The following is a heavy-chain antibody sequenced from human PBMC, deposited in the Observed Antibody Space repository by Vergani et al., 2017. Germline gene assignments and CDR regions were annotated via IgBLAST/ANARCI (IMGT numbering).Heavy chain of an antibody. Sequence: QVQLQESGPGLVKPSETLSLTCTVSGYSISSGYYWGWIRQPPGKGLEWIGSIYHSGSTYYNPSLKSRVTISVDTSKNQFSRKLSSVTAADTAVYYCATPAVAGTGVGYRVFDYWGQGTLVTVSS. CDR1: GYSISSGYY. CDR3: ATPAVAGTGVGYRVFDY. V-gene: IGHV4-38-2*02. J-gene: IGHJ4*02. CDR2: IYHSGST. D-gene: IGHD6-19*01.